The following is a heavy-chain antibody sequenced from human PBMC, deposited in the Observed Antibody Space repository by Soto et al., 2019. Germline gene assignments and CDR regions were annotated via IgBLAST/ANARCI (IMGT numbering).Heavy chain of an antibody. CDR3: AREDKATAWQAVDY. Sequence: ASVKVSCKASGYTFTSYGISWVRQAPGQGLEWIGWISAYNGNTNYAQKLQGRVTMTTDTSTSTAYMELRSLRSDDTAVYYCAREDKATAWQAVDYWGQGTLVTVSS. D-gene: IGHD5-12*01. V-gene: IGHV1-18*04. J-gene: IGHJ4*02. CDR2: ISAYNGNT. CDR1: GYTFTSYG.